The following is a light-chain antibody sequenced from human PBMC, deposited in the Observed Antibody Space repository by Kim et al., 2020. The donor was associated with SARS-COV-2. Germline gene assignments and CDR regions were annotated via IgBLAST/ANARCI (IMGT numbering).Light chain of an antibody. J-gene: IGLJ7*01. CDR2: EDD. CDR3: QSYDDNIQV. V-gene: IGLV6-57*02. CDR1: SY. Sequence: SYVHWYQQRPGSVATIVIYEDDQRSSGVPDRFSGSIDRSSNSASLSISGLRTDDEADYYCQSYDDNIQVFGGGTQLTVL.